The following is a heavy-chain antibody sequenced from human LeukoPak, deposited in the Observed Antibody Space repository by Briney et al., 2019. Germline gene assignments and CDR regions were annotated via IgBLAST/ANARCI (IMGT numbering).Heavy chain of an antibody. CDR3: ARGYSGSYFDY. Sequence: SETLSLTCTVSGDSISSYYCSWIRQPPGKGLEWIGYIYYTGSTNYNPSLKSRVTMSVDTSKIQFSMRLSSVTAADTAVYYCARGYSGSYFDYWGQGTLVTVSS. J-gene: IGHJ4*02. V-gene: IGHV4-59*01. D-gene: IGHD1-26*01. CDR1: GDSISSYY. CDR2: IYYTGST.